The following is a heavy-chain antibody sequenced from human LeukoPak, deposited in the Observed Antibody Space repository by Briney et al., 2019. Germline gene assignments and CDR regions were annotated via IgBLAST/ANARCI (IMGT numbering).Heavy chain of an antibody. CDR3: ARGAGHQLSRRNYYAMDV. CDR2: IYYSGST. CDR1: GGSISSYY. V-gene: IGHV4-59*12. Sequence: PSETLSLTCTVSGGSISSYYWSWIRQPPGKGLEWIGYIYYSGSTNYNPSLKSRVTISVDTSKNQFSLKLSSVTAADTAVYYCARGAGHQLSRRNYYAMDVWGQGTTVTVSS. D-gene: IGHD1-1*01. J-gene: IGHJ6*02.